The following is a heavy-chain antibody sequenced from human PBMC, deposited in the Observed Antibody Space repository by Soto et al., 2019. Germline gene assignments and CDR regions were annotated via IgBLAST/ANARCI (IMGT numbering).Heavy chain of an antibody. D-gene: IGHD6-19*01. CDR3: VGSRGWIFES. J-gene: IGHJ4*02. CDR2: INQHGNEK. CDR1: GLTFNAYW. V-gene: IGHV3-7*03. Sequence: EVLLVESGGGLVQPGGSLRLSCAASGLTFNAYWMNWVRQAPGKGLEWVANINQHGNEKNYLESVQGRFSISRDNAKNSVYLEMNSLRAEDTALYSCVGSRGWIFESWGQGTLVIVSS.